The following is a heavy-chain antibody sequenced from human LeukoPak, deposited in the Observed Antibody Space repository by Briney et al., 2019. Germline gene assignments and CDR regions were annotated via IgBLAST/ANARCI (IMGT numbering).Heavy chain of an antibody. V-gene: IGHV3-21*01. Sequence: GRSRRLSCAPSAFTVSILSMDCVRQPPGEGLEWVSSISSSGSYIYYANPRTGRLTTSRNNAKSSLYLQMNSLRAEDTAVYYCARDRAGYCSSTSCPRGYDYGMDVWGQGTTVTVSS. D-gene: IGHD2-2*01. CDR2: ISSSGSYI. CDR1: AFTVSILS. CDR3: ARDRAGYCSSTSCPRGYDYGMDV. J-gene: IGHJ6*02.